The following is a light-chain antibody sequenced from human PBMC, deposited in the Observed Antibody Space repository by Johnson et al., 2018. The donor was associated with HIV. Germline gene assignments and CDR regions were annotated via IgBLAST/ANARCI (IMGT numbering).Light chain of an antibody. V-gene: IGLV1-51*02. CDR3: GTWDTSLSAYV. J-gene: IGLJ1*01. Sequence: QAVLTQPPSVSAAPGQKVTISCSGGSSNIGSNYVSWYQQLPGTAPKLLIYENNKRPSGIPDRFSGSKSGTSATLGITGLQTGDEADYYCGTWDTSLSAYVFGTGTTVTVL. CDR2: ENN. CDR1: SSNIGSNY.